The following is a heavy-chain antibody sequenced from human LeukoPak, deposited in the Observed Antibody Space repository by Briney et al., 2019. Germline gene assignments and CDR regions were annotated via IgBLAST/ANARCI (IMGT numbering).Heavy chain of an antibody. CDR3: ARLNYYDSSGYYSPHDAFDI. CDR2: IYYSGST. J-gene: IGHJ3*02. Sequence: SQTLSLTCTVSGGSISSGGYYWSWIRQHPGKGLEWIGYIYYSGSTNYNPSLKSRVAISVDTSKNQFSLKLSSVTAADTAVYYCARLNYYDSSGYYSPHDAFDIWGQGTMVTVSS. CDR1: GGSISSGGYY. D-gene: IGHD3-22*01. V-gene: IGHV4-31*03.